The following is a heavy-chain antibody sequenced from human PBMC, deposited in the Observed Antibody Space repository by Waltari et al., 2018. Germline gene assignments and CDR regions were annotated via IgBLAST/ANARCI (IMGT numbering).Heavy chain of an antibody. CDR3: ARDLSEGGFGDQSPLGY. Sequence: VQLQESGPGRVKPSETLSLTCTVSGASMDNYYWNWIRQPAGKGLEWIGRIYSSGCPHYHPSPVSRAPLSVDTSKNQLSLEVRSVTAAHTAVYYCARDLSEGGFGDQSPLGYWGQGTVVTVSA. CDR1: GASMDNYY. V-gene: IGHV4-4*07. CDR2: IYSSGCP. J-gene: IGHJ4*02. D-gene: IGHD3-10*01.